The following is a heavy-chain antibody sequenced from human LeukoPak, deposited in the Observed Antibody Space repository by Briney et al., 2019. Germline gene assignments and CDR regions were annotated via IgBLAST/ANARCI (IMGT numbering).Heavy chain of an antibody. CDR3: ARRAWERDWFDP. D-gene: IGHD1-26*01. Sequence: GESLKISCKGFGYSFTNYWIAWVRQMPGKGLEWMGIICPGDSDTRYSPSFQGQVTISADKSISTAYLQWSSLKASDTAMYYCARRAWERDWFDPWGLGTLVTVSS. CDR2: ICPGDSDT. J-gene: IGHJ5*02. V-gene: IGHV5-51*01. CDR1: GYSFTNYW.